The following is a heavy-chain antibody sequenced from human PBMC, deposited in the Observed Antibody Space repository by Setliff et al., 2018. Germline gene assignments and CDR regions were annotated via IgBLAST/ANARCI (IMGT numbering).Heavy chain of an antibody. CDR1: GGSISPYF. D-gene: IGHD6-19*01. CDR3: AGTPARGTTWLSPFDY. CDR2: LHTSGST. J-gene: IGHJ4*02. V-gene: IGHV4-4*07. Sequence: SETLSLTCTVSGGSISPYFWSWIRQPAGKGLEWVGRLHTSGSTNYNPSLKGRVTISVDTSKNQFSLKMTSVTATDTAMYYCAGTPARGTTWLSPFDYWGQGTLVTVSS.